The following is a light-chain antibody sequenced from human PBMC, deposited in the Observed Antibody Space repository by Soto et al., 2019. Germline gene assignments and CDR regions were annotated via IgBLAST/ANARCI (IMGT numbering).Light chain of an antibody. CDR1: SSNIGSNT. V-gene: IGLV1-44*01. CDR3: AAWDDSLEVV. Sequence: QPVLTQPPSASGTPGQRFTISCSGSSSNIGSNTVNWYQQLPGTAPKLLIYSNNQRPSGVPDRFSGSKSGTSASLASSGLQSEDEADYYCAAWDDSLEVVFGGGTKVTVL. CDR2: SNN. J-gene: IGLJ2*01.